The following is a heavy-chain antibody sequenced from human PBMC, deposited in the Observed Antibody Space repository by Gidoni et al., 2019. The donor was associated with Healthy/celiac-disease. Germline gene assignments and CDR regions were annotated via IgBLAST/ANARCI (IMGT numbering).Heavy chain of an antibody. CDR2: IYYRWST. D-gene: IGHD3-3*01. V-gene: IGHV4-39*01. Sequence: QLQLQESGPGLVKPSETLSLTCTVSGGSISSSSYYWGWIRQPPGKGLEWIGIIYYRWSTYDNPALKRRVTISVDTSKNQFSLKLSSVTAADTTVYYCARHKRLLFLPRGVSWFDPWGQGTLVTVSS. CDR1: GGSISSSSYY. J-gene: IGHJ5*02. CDR3: ARHKRLLFLPRGVSWFDP.